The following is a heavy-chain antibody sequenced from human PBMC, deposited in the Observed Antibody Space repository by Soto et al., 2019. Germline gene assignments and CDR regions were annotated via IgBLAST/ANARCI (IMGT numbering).Heavy chain of an antibody. CDR3: ARITGTTSDDYFDY. J-gene: IGHJ4*02. Sequence: QITLKESGPTLVKPTQTLTLTCTFSGFSLSTSGVGVGWIRQPPGKALEWLALIYWDDDKRYSPSLKSRLTNTKDTSKNQGVLTMTNMDPVDTATYYCARITGTTSDDYFDYWGQGTLVTVSS. CDR1: GFSLSTSGVG. D-gene: IGHD1-7*01. CDR2: IYWDDDK. V-gene: IGHV2-5*02.